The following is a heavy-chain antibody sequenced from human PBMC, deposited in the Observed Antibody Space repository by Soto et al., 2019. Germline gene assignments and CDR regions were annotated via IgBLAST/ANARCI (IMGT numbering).Heavy chain of an antibody. V-gene: IGHV2-5*02. Sequence: SGPTLVNPTQTLTLTCSFSGFSLSTREVGVGWIRQPPGKALEWLALIYWDDDKRYRPSLKTRLTISKDTSKNQVVLTMTNMDPVDTATYYCARIRRDGYAAFYYYYGMDVWGQGTTVTVSS. CDR1: GFSLSTREVG. CDR2: IYWDDDK. D-gene: IGHD5-12*01. J-gene: IGHJ6*02. CDR3: ARIRRDGYAAFYYYYGMDV.